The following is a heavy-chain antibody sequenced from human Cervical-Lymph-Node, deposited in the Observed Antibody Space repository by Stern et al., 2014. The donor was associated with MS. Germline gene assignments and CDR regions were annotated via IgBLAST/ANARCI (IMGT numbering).Heavy chain of an antibody. CDR2: INPNSGGS. V-gene: IGHV1-2*02. CDR3: ARDPYCSSASCYWFDP. Sequence: QVQLGQSGAEVKKPGASVKVSCKASGYTFSDYYVHWVRQAPGQGLEWMGWINPNSGGSRCAQKFQDRVTMTRDTSISTAYMEISSLESDDTAVYYCARDPYCSSASCYWFDPWGQGTLVTVSS. J-gene: IGHJ5*02. D-gene: IGHD2-2*01. CDR1: GYTFSDYY.